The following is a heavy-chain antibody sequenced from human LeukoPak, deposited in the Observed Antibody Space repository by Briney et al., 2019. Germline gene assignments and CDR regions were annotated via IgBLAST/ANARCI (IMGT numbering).Heavy chain of an antibody. CDR2: INPSGGST. CDR1: GYTFTSYY. J-gene: IGHJ4*02. CDR3: ARALLGSGWYRNLPCDY. Sequence: ASVKVSCKASGYTFTSYYMHWVRQAPGQGLEWMGIINPSGGSTSYAQKFQGRVTMTRDTSTSTVYMELSSLRSEDTAVYYCARALLGSGWYRNLPCDYWGQGTLVTVSS. V-gene: IGHV1-46*01. D-gene: IGHD6-19*01.